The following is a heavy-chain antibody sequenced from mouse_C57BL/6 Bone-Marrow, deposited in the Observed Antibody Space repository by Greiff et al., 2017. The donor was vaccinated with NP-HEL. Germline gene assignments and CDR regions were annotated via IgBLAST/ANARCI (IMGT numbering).Heavy chain of an antibody. V-gene: IGHV14-4*01. CDR1: GFNIKDDY. J-gene: IGHJ1*03. Sequence: EVQLQQSGAELVRPGASVKLSCTASGFNIKDDYMHWVKQRPEQGLEWIGWIDPENGDTEYASKFQGKATITADTSSNTAYLQLSSLTSEDTAVYYCTAGGYDYDYWYFDVWGTGTTVTVSS. D-gene: IGHD2-4*01. CDR2: IDPENGDT. CDR3: TAGGYDYDYWYFDV.